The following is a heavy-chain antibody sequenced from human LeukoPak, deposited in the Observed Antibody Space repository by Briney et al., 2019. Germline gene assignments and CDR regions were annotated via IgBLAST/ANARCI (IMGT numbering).Heavy chain of an antibody. V-gene: IGHV4-31*11. CDR1: GVSISSGGYY. CDR2: IYYSGCT. CDR3: ARFDAFDI. J-gene: IGHJ3*02. Sequence: PSETLSLTCAVSGVSISSGGYYWRWIRQHPGKGLEWIGYIYYSGCTYYNPSLKSRATISVDTSKNQFSLKLSSVTAADTAVYYCARFDAFDIWGQGTMVTVSS.